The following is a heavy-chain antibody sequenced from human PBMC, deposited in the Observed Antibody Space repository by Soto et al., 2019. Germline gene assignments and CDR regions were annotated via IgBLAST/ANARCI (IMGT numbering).Heavy chain of an antibody. CDR1: GFSFNTYV. D-gene: IGHD2-21*01. CDR2: ILYDGSKE. Sequence: GGSLRLSCTVSGFSFNTYVMDWVRQAPGKGLEWVARILYDGSKEYYADPVKGRFTISRDNSKNTQYLQMDRLRVEDTSVYFCAKGLALMSDHWGQGTPVTVSS. V-gene: IGHV3-30*18. J-gene: IGHJ4*02. CDR3: AKGLALMSDH.